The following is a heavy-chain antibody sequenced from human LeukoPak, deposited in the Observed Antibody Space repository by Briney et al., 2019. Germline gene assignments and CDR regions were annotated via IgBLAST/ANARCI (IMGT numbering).Heavy chain of an antibody. CDR3: ASRVAVAGTGAFDI. J-gene: IGHJ3*02. CDR1: GYTLTELS. CDR2: FDPEDGET. D-gene: IGHD6-19*01. V-gene: IGHV1-24*01. Sequence: ASVKVSCKVSGYTLTELSMHWVRQAPGKGLEWMGGFDPEDGETIYAQKFQGRVTMTEDTSTDTAYMELSSLRSEDTAVYYCASRVAVAGTGAFDIWGQGTMVTVSS.